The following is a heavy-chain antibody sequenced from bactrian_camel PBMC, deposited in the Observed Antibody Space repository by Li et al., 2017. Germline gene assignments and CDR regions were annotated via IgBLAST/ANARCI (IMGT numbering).Heavy chain of an antibody. CDR2: INSGGGST. CDR3: ATRKSYYGGYFTSDY. J-gene: IGHJ4*01. CDR1: GFSRYA. Sequence: VQLVESGGGLVQPGGSLRLSCAASGFSRYAMSWVRQAPGKGLEWVSAINSGGGSTYYADSVKGRFTISRDNAENTAYLQMNSLKSEDTALYYCATRKSYYGGYFTSDYWGQGTQVTV. V-gene: IGHV3S40*01. D-gene: IGHD2*01.